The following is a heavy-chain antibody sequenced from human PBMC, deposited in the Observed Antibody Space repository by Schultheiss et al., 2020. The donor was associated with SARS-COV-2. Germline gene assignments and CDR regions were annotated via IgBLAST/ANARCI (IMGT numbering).Heavy chain of an antibody. V-gene: IGHV3-15*01. D-gene: IGHD4-23*01. CDR3: TTDYGGNSAFDY. J-gene: IGHJ4*02. CDR1: GFTFSNYA. CDR2: IKSKTDGGTT. Sequence: GGSLRLSCAASGFTFSNYAMHWVRQAPGKGLEWVGRIKSKTDGGTTDYAAPVKGRFTISRDDSKNTLYLQMNSLKTEDTAVYYCTTDYGGNSAFDYWGQGTLVTVSS.